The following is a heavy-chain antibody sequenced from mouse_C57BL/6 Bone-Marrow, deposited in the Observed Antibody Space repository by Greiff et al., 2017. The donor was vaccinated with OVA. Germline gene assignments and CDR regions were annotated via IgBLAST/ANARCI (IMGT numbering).Heavy chain of an antibody. Sequence: VQLQQPGAELVKPGASVKLSCKASGYTFTSYWMHWVKQRPGRGLEWIGRIDPNSGGTKYNEKFKSKATLTVDKPSSTAYLQLSSLTSEDSAVYEWARWGYYGSSLTYWYFDVWGTGTTVTVSS. J-gene: IGHJ1*03. V-gene: IGHV1-72*01. CDR3: ARWGYYGSSLTYWYFDV. CDR2: IDPNSGGT. CDR1: GYTFTSYW. D-gene: IGHD1-1*01.